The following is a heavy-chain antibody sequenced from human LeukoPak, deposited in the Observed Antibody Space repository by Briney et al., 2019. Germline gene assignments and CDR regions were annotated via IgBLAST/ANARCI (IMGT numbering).Heavy chain of an antibody. V-gene: IGHV1-2*02. CDR2: INPNSGGT. CDR1: GYTFTGYY. D-gene: IGHD7-27*01. J-gene: IGHJ3*02. CDR3: ARELTGDAFDI. Sequence: ASVKVSCKASGYTFTGYYMHWVRQAPGQGREWMGWINPNSGGTNYAQKFQGRVTMTRDTSISTAYMELRRLRSDDTAVYYCARELTGDAFDIWGQGTMVTVSS.